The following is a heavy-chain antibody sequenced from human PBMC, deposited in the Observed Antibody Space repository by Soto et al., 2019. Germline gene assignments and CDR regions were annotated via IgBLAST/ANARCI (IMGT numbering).Heavy chain of an antibody. CDR1: GGSISSYY. D-gene: IGHD2-15*01. CDR2: IYYSGST. J-gene: IGHJ6*02. V-gene: IGHV4-59*01. CDR3: ARETLGYCSGGSCYQNYYYGVDV. Sequence: QVQLQESGPGLVKPSETLSLTCTVSGGSISSYYWSCIRQPPGKGLEWIGYIYYSGSTNYNPSLKSRVPISVDTSKNQFSLKLSSVTAADTAVYYCARETLGYCSGGSCYQNYYYGVDVWGQGTTVTVSS.